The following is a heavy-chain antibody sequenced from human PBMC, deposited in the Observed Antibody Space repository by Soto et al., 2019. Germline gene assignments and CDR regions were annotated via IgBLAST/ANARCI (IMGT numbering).Heavy chain of an antibody. CDR3: ARDNYYDSSGYTLPTYYYYGMDV. J-gene: IGHJ6*02. V-gene: IGHV3-7*01. CDR1: GFTFSSYW. D-gene: IGHD3-22*01. CDR2: IKQDGSEK. Sequence: PGGSLRLSCAASGFTFSSYWMSWVRQAPGKGLEWVANIKQDGSEKYYVDSVKGRFTISRDNAKNSLYLQMNSLRAEDTAVYYCARDNYYDSSGYTLPTYYYYGMDVWGQGTTVTV.